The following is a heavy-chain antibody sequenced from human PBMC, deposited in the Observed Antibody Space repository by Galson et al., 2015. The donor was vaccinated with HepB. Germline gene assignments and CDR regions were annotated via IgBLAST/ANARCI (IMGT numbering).Heavy chain of an antibody. CDR3: ARDRLLVTSPDKLPLRFLEWSNTPPDWFDP. D-gene: IGHD3-3*01. CDR2: IIPIFGTA. V-gene: IGHV1-69*13. Sequence: SVKVSCKASGGTFSSYAISWVRQAPGQGLEWMGGIIPIFGTANYAQKFQGRVTITADESTSTAYMELSSLRSEDTAVYYCARDRLLVTSPDKLPLRFLEWSNTPPDWFDPWGQGTLVTVSS. CDR1: GGTFSSYA. J-gene: IGHJ5*02.